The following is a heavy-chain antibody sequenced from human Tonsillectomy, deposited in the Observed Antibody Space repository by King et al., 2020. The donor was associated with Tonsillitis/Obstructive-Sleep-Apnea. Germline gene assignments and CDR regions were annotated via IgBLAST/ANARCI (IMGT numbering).Heavy chain of an antibody. CDR2: ISPNSGGT. D-gene: IGHD3-22*01. J-gene: IGHJ4*02. CDR1: GYTFTGYY. V-gene: IGHV1-2*02. CDR3: ARILADYHDSSGCYPPFDY. Sequence: QLVQSGAEVKKPGASVKVSCKASGYTFTGYYMHWVRQAPGQGLEWMGWISPNSGGTNFAQRFKGRLTMTRDTSISTAYMELSWLRSDDTAVYFCARILADYHDSSGCYPPFDYWGQGTLVTVSS.